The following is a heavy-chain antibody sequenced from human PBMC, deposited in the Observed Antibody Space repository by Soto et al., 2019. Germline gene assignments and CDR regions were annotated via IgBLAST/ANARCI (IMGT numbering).Heavy chain of an antibody. CDR3: ARGTPYYYESTGYHYGYFQH. V-gene: IGHV4-4*02. Sequence: QVQLQESGPGLVKPSGTLSLTCAVSGGSISSRDWWSWVRQPPGKGREWIGEIYHSGSTSYNPSLKSRVAITVDKSKNQFSLKLSSVTAADTAVYYCARGTPYYYESTGYHYGYFQHWGQGTLVTVSS. CDR1: GGSISSRDW. J-gene: IGHJ1*01. D-gene: IGHD3-22*01. CDR2: IYHSGST.